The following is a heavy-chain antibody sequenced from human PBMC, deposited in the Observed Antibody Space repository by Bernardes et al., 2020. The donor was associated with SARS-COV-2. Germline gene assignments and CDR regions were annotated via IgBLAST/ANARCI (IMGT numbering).Heavy chain of an antibody. J-gene: IGHJ6*02. CDR3: AKDMGARDMSGGSSPPYYYYYGMDV. CDR1: GFIFDDYT. CDR2: ISWDGGST. Sequence: GGSLRLSCAASGFIFDDYTMHWVRQAPGKGLEWVSLISWDGGSTYYADSVKGRFTISRDNSKNSLYLQMNSLRTEDTALYYCAKDMGARDMSGGSSPPYYYYYGMDVWGQGTTVTVSS. D-gene: IGHD6-6*01. V-gene: IGHV3-43*01.